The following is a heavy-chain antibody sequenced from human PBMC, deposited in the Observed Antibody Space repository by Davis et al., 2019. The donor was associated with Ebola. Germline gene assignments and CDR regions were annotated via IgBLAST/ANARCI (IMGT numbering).Heavy chain of an antibody. Sequence: GGSLRLSCAASGFTFSSYGLHWVRQAPGKGLERVAVIWSAGSTKYYADSVKGRFTIARDNSKNTLYLQMNSLRAEDTAVYYCARDLVSGSGGGDNGMDVWGQGTTVTVSS. V-gene: IGHV3-33*01. CDR2: IWSAGSTK. D-gene: IGHD6-19*01. CDR1: GFTFSSYG. CDR3: ARDLVSGSGGGDNGMDV. J-gene: IGHJ6*02.